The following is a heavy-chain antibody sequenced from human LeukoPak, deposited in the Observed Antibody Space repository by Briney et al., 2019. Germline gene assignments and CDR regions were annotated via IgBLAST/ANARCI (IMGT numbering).Heavy chain of an antibody. CDR2: LKQDGSEK. V-gene: IGHV3-7*01. CDR3: ARVKDFWSGYIPSGRGGHLHY. Sequence: PGGSLRLSCAASGFTFSNCWMSWVRQAPGKGLEWVANLKQDGSEKYYVESVKGRFTISRDNAKNSLYLQMNSLRAEDTAVYYCARVKDFWSGYIPSGRGGHLHYWGQGTLVTVSS. CDR1: GFTFSNCW. D-gene: IGHD3-3*01. J-gene: IGHJ4*02.